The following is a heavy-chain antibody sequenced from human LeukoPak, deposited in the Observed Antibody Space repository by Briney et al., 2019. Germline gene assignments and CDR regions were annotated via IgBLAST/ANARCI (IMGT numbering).Heavy chain of an antibody. CDR3: ARVAVGAADY. V-gene: IGHV4-59*01. Sequence: PSETLSLTCTVSGGSISSYYWSWIRQPPGKGLEWIGYIYYSGSTNYNPSLKSRVTISVDTSKNQFSLKLSSVTAADTAVYYCARVAVGAADYWGQGTLVTVSS. CDR1: GGSISSYY. D-gene: IGHD1-26*01. J-gene: IGHJ4*02. CDR2: IYYSGST.